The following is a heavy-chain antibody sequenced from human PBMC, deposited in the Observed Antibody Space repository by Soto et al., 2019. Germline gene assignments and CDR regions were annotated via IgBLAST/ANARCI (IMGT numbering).Heavy chain of an antibody. V-gene: IGHV5-51*01. CDR2: IYPGDSDT. CDR3: ARQAIFGVVIDNWFDP. Sequence: GASLKISCKGSGYSFTSYWIGWVRQMPGKGLEWMGIIYPGDSDTRYSPSFQGQVTISADKSISTAYLQWSSLKASDTAMYYCARQAIFGVVIDNWFDPWGQGTLVTVSS. CDR1: GYSFTSYW. D-gene: IGHD3-3*01. J-gene: IGHJ5*02.